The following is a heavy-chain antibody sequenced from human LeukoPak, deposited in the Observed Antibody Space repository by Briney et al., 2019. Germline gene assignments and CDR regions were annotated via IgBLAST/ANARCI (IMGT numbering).Heavy chain of an antibody. CDR1: GYSFTSYW. J-gene: IGHJ3*02. CDR3: ARPRIPSEQQLDAFDI. CDR2: IYPGDSDT. V-gene: IGHV5-51*01. Sequence: GESLKISCEGSGYSFTSYWIGWVRPMPGKGLGWMGIIYPGDSDTRYSPSFQGQVTISADKSISTAYLQWSSLKASDTAMYYCARPRIPSEQQLDAFDIWGQGTMVTVSS. D-gene: IGHD6-13*01.